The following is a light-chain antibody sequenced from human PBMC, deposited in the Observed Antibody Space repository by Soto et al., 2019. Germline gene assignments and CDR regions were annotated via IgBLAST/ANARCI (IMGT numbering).Light chain of an antibody. CDR2: DNN. CDR1: SSNIGNNY. CDR3: GTWDSSLSASV. Sequence: QSVLTQPPSVSAAPGQMVTISCSGSSSNIGNNYVSWYQQLPGTAPKLLIYDNNKRPSGIPDRFSGSKSGTSATLGITGLQTGDEADYYCGTWDSSLSASVFGTGTKVTVL. J-gene: IGLJ1*01. V-gene: IGLV1-51*01.